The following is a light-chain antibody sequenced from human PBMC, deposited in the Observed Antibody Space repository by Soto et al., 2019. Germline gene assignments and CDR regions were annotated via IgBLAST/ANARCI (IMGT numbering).Light chain of an antibody. V-gene: IGLV2-8*01. CDR1: SSDVSGQNY. Sequence: QSALTQPPAASATPGQSVAISCTGTSSDVSGQNYVSWYQRHPGKAPKLLIYALTERPSGVPDRFSGSKSGNTTSLTVSALQTEDEADYNCSTHAGNNNYVFGTGTKVTVL. CDR2: ALT. CDR3: STHAGNNNYV. J-gene: IGLJ1*01.